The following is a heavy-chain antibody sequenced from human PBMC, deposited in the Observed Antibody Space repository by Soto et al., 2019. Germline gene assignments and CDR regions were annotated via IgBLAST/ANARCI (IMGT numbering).Heavy chain of an antibody. D-gene: IGHD4-4*01. J-gene: IGHJ4*02. CDR3: ARGYSHYAH. CDR2: IYYSGPT. CDR1: GGSVSRDSNF. Sequence: PWETLSLTCTVSGGSVSRDSNFWSWIRQPPGKGLEWIGYIYYSGPTRYNPSLESRVTISIDSSKNQVSLNLTSVTAADTAVYYCARGYSHYAHWGRGTLVTVSS. V-gene: IGHV4-61*01.